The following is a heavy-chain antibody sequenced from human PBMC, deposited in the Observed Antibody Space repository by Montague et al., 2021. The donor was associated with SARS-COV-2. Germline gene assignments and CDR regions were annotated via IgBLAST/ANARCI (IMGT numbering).Heavy chain of an antibody. CDR1: GGSISSSSYY. V-gene: IGHV4-61*05. J-gene: IGHJ2*01. Sequence: SETLSLTCTVSGGSISSSSYYWGWIRQPPGKGLEWIGYIYYSGSTNYNPSLKSRVTISVDTSKNQFSLKLSSVTAADTAVYYCARASITMVRGVTRWYFDLWGRGALVTVSS. D-gene: IGHD3-10*01. CDR2: IYYSGST. CDR3: ARASITMVRGVTRWYFDL.